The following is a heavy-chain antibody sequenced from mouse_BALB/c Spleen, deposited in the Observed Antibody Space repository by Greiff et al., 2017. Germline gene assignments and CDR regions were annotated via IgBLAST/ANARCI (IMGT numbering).Heavy chain of an antibody. J-gene: IGHJ4*01. CDR1: GFSLTSYG. CDR3: ARDSSGSSYNYAMDY. D-gene: IGHD1-1*01. V-gene: IGHV2-9*02. Sequence: VQLKQSGPGLVAPSQSLSITCTVSGFSLTSYGVHWVRQPPGKGLEWLGVIWAGGSTNYNSALMSRLSISKDNSKSQVFLKMNSLQTDDTAMYYCARDSSGSSYNYAMDYWGQGTSVTVSS. CDR2: IWAGGST.